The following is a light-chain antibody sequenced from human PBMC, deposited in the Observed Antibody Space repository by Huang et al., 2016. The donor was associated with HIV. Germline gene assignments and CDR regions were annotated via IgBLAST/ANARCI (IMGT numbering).Light chain of an antibody. Sequence: DIQMTQSPSSLSASVGDRVTIPCQASQDIRAYLNWYQHRPGKAPKLLIYDASSLETGVPSRFSGIGSGKNFTGTISSLQPDDFATYYCQQYENLPITCGQGTRLEIK. CDR2: DAS. V-gene: IGKV1-33*01. J-gene: IGKJ5*01. CDR3: QQYENLPIT. CDR1: QDIRAY.